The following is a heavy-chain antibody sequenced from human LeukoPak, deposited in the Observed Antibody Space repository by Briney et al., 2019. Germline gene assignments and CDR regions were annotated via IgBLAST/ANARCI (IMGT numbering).Heavy chain of an antibody. CDR3: ARSSRELRGYAPWEVMPPFDY. J-gene: IGHJ4*02. V-gene: IGHV3-13*01. CDR2: IGTAGDT. D-gene: IGHD4-23*01. CDR1: GFTFSSYG. Sequence: GGSLRLSCAASGFTFSSYGMHWVRQATRKGLEWVSAIGTAGDTYYPGSVKGRFTISRDNAKNSLYLQMNSLRAEDTAVYYCARSSRELRGYAPWEVMPPFDYWGQGTLVTVSS.